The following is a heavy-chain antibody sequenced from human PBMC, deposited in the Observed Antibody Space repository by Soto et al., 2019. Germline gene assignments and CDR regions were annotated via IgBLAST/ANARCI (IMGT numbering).Heavy chain of an antibody. J-gene: IGHJ4*02. CDR1: GFTFSSYC. CDR3: AKDGCSGGSCRPNY. D-gene: IGHD2-15*01. V-gene: IGHV3-30*18. Sequence: GGSLSLSCAASGFTFSSYCMHWVRQAPGKGLEWVAVISYDGSNKYYADSVKGRFTISRDNSKNTLYLQMNSLRAEDTAVYYCAKDGCSGGSCRPNYWGQGTLVNVSS. CDR2: ISYDGSNK.